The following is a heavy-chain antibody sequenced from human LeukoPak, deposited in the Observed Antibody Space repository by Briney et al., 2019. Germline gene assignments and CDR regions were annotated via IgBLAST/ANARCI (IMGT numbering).Heavy chain of an antibody. V-gene: IGHV3-30*18. J-gene: IGHJ4*02. Sequence: GGSLRLSCAASGFTFSSYGMHWVRQAPGKGLEWVAVISYDGSNKYYADSVKGRFTISRDNSKNTLYLQMNSLRAEDTAVYYCAEDRPYGSGSYHDHWGQGTLVTVSS. CDR1: GFTFSSYG. D-gene: IGHD3-10*01. CDR2: ISYDGSNK. CDR3: AEDRPYGSGSYHDH.